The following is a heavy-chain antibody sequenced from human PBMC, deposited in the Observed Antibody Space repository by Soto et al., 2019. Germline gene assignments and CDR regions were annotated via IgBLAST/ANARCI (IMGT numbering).Heavy chain of an antibody. Sequence: SVKVSCKASGGTFSSYAISWVRQAPGQGLEWMGGIIPIFGTANYAQKFQGRVTIAADESTSTAYMELSSLRSEDTAVYYCARDYYGSGSYFVDAFDIWGQGTMVTVSS. CDR3: ARDYYGSGSYFVDAFDI. D-gene: IGHD3-10*01. CDR1: GGTFSSYA. V-gene: IGHV1-69*13. CDR2: IIPIFGTA. J-gene: IGHJ3*02.